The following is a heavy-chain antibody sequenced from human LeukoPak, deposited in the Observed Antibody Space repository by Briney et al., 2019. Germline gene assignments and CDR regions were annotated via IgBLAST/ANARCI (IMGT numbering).Heavy chain of an antibody. CDR1: GGSITSGPDY. V-gene: IGHV4-61*02. J-gene: IGHJ3*02. CDR2: IYTRGGT. CDR3: ASFVGVTSTSGAFDI. D-gene: IGHD2-21*02. Sequence: SETLSLTCTVSGGSITSGPDYWSWIRQPAGKGLEWIGRIYTRGGTNYNPSLKSRVTISVDTSNNQFSLKLRSVTAADTAVYYCASFVGVTSTSGAFDIWGQGTMVTGSS.